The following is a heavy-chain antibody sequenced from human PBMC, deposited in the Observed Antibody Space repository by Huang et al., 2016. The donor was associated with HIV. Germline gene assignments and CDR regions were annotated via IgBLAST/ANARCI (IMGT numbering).Heavy chain of an antibody. CDR2: IIACVGTA. J-gene: IGHJ5*02. Sequence: QVQLVQSGAEVKKPGSSVKVSCKASGGTFSSYAISWVRQAPGQGLQGSGGIIACVGTANYAKKYQGRVTITADESTSTAYMELSSLRSEDTAVYYCARDRNTAMEGGYNWFDPWGQGTLVTVSS. V-gene: IGHV1-69*01. D-gene: IGHD5-18*01. CDR1: GGTFSSYA. CDR3: ARDRNTAMEGGYNWFDP.